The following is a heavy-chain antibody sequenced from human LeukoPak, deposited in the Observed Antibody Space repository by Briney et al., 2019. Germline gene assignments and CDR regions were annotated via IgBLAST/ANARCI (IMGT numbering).Heavy chain of an antibody. V-gene: IGHV4-34*01. CDR1: GGSFSGYY. CDR2: INHSGST. D-gene: IGHD3-22*01. CDR3: ARVDDSSLDY. Sequence: SETLSLTCAVYGGSFSGYYWSWIRQPPGKGLEWIGEINHSGSTNYNPSLKSRITISVDTSKNQFSLRLSSVTAADTAVYYCARVDDSSLDYWGQGTLVTVSS. J-gene: IGHJ4*02.